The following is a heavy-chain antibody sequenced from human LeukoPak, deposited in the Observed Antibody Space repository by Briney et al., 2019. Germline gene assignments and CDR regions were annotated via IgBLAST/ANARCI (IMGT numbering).Heavy chain of an antibody. CDR1: GFSFSSYS. CDR2: ISSSSSTI. J-gene: IGHJ4*02. D-gene: IGHD4-23*01. Sequence: PGGSLRLSCAASGFSFSSYSMNWVRQAPGKGLEWFSYISSSSSTIYYADSVKGRFPISRDNAKNSLYLQMNSLRDEDTAVYYCARAYGGGTDYWGQGTLVTVSS. V-gene: IGHV3-48*02. CDR3: ARAYGGGTDY.